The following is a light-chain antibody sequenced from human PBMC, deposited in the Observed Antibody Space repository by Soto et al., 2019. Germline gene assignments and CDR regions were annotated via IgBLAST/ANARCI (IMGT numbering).Light chain of an antibody. CDR2: DAS. V-gene: IGKV3-11*01. J-gene: IGKJ3*01. CDR3: QQRSNWPVFT. CDR1: QSVSTY. Sequence: EIVLTQSPVTLSLSPGERDTLSCRASQSVSTYLAWYQQRPGQAPRLLIYDASNRATDTPARFTGSGSGTDFPLTISSLGPDDFAVYYCQQRSNWPVFTFGPGTRVDIK.